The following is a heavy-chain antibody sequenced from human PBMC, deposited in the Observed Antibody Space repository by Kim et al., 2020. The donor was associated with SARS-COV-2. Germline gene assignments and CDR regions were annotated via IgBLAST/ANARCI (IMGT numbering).Heavy chain of an antibody. D-gene: IGHD3-10*01. J-gene: IGHJ6*02. Sequence: SVKVSCKASGGTFNNYAISWVRQAPGQGLEWMGGIFPVFGTATYAQKFQDRVTVTADESTTTAYMDLSSLRSEDTAVYYCATAPQIGVASGTHTWHSYGMDWWGQGTTVTVSS. V-gene: IGHV1-69*13. CDR1: GGTFNNYA. CDR3: ATAPQIGVASGTHTWHSYGMDW. CDR2: IFPVFGTA.